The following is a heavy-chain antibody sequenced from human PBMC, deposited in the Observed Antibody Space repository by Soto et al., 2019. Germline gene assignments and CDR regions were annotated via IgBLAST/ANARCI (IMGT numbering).Heavy chain of an antibody. CDR3: ARVVGYTTLERYYYYGMDV. CDR2: IYYSGST. CDR1: GGSISSYY. Sequence: SETLSLTCTVSGGSISSYYWSWIRQPPGKGLERIGYIYYSGSTNYSPSLKSRVTISVDTSKNQFSLKLSSVTAADTAVYYCARVVGYTTLERYYYYGMDVWGQGTTVTVSS. D-gene: IGHD1-1*01. J-gene: IGHJ6*02. V-gene: IGHV4-59*01.